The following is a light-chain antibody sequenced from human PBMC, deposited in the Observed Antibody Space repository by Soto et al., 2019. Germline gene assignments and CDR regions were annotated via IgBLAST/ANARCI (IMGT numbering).Light chain of an antibody. CDR3: QQFNNYPLT. CDR2: AAS. CDR1: QGISSY. V-gene: IGKV1-9*01. J-gene: IGKJ5*01. Sequence: DIQLTQSPSCLSASVVDRVTITCRASQGISSYLAWYQQKPGKAPKLLIYAASTLQSGVPSRFSGSGSGTDFTLTISSLQPEDFETYYCQQFNNYPLTFGQGTRLEIK.